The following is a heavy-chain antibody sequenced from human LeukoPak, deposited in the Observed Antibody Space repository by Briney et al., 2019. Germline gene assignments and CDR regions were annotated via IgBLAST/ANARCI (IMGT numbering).Heavy chain of an antibody. V-gene: IGHV1-2*02. Sequence: VASVKVSCKASGYTFTGYYMHWVRQAPGQGLEWMGWINPNSGGTNYAQKFQGRVTMTRDTSISTAYMELSSLRSEDTAVYYCARLGDTSGYYYGAFDIWGRGTMVTVSS. CDR2: INPNSGGT. J-gene: IGHJ3*02. CDR3: ARLGDTSGYYYGAFDI. D-gene: IGHD3-22*01. CDR1: GYTFTGYY.